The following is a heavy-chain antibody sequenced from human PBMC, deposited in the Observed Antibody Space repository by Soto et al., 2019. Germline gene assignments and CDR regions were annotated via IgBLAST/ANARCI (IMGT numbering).Heavy chain of an antibody. Sequence: GESLKISCAASGFTFSSYSMNWVRQAPGKGLEWVSYISSSSSTIYYADSVKGRFTISRDNAKNSLYLQMNSLRDEDTAVYYCARSLQSDYDPPAARRNYFDYWGQGTLVTVSS. CDR1: GFTFSSYS. CDR3: ARSLQSDYDPPAARRNYFDY. J-gene: IGHJ4*02. V-gene: IGHV3-48*02. CDR2: ISSSSSTI. D-gene: IGHD3-22*01.